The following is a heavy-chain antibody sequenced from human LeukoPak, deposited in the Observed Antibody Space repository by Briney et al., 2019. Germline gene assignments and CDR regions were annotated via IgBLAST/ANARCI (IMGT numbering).Heavy chain of an antibody. D-gene: IGHD2-2*01. CDR1: GYSISSYY. CDR3: ARYTTSRFDY. J-gene: IGHJ4*02. V-gene: IGHV4-38-2*02. Sequence: SETLSLTCTVSGYSISSYYWGWIRQPPGKGLQWIGTIYQSGSAFYNPSLKSRITISVDTSNSQFSLKLSSVTAADTAVYYCARYTTSRFDYWGQGTLVTVSS. CDR2: IYQSGSA.